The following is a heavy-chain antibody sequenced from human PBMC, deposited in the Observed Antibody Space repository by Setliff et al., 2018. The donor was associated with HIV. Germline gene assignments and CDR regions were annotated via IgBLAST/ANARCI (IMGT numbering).Heavy chain of an antibody. V-gene: IGHV4-4*02. CDR1: SGSISSSNW. CDR3: AREAVLFGGSYRFDY. CDR2: IYHSGST. J-gene: IGHJ4*02. D-gene: IGHD1-26*01. Sequence: PSETLSLTCAVSSGSISSSNWWSWVRQPPGKGLEWIGEIYHSGSTNYNPSLKSRVTMSVDKSKNQFSLKLRSVTAADTAVYYCAREAVLFGGSYRFDYWGQGTLVTSPQ.